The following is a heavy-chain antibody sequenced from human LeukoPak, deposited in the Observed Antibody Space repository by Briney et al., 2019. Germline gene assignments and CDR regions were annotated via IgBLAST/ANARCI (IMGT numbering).Heavy chain of an antibody. CDR2: IIPIFGTA. CDR3: AGIGYSYGHFDY. CDR1: GGTFSSYA. Sequence: ASVKVSCKASGGTFSSYAISWVRQAPGQGLEWMGGIIPIFGTANYAQKFQGRVTITADESTSTAYMELSSLRSEDTAVYYCAGIGYSYGHFDYWGQGTLVTVSS. D-gene: IGHD5-18*01. J-gene: IGHJ4*02. V-gene: IGHV1-69*13.